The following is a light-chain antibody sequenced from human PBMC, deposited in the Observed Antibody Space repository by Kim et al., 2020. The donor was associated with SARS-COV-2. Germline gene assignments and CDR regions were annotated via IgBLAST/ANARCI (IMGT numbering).Light chain of an antibody. V-gene: IGKV1-39*01. Sequence: SASVGDRVTITCRASQYISRFFNWYQQKTGSAPKLLIYAASSLQTGVPSRFSASVSGTDFTLTINSLQPEDFATYYCQQSFTTPYTCGQGTKLEI. CDR3: QQSFTTPYT. CDR2: AAS. J-gene: IGKJ2*01. CDR1: QYISRF.